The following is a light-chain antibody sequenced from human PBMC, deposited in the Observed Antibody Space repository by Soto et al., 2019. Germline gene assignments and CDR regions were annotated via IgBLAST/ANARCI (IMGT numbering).Light chain of an antibody. J-gene: IGKJ5*01. V-gene: IGKV3-20*01. Sequence: EIIFTQSTDTMSLSAGERGTLSCRASQTVSSNYLAWCQQRPGQAPRLLIYGASTRAAGIPDRFSGSGSGTDFTLTITRLEPEDSAVYFCQQYTGPPTTVGQGTRLEIK. CDR1: QTVSSNY. CDR3: QQYTGPPTT. CDR2: GAS.